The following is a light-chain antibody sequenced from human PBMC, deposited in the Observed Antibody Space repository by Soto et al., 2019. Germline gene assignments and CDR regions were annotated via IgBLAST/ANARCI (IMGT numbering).Light chain of an antibody. J-gene: IGLJ3*02. Sequence: QSVLTQSPSASGTPGQRVIISCSGSSSNIGSNTVNWYQQLPGTAPKLLIYSNNQRPSGVPDRFSGSKSGTSASLAISGLQSEDEADYFCAAWDDSLYGYWVFGGGTKLTVL. V-gene: IGLV1-44*01. CDR2: SNN. CDR1: SSNIGSNT. CDR3: AAWDDSLYGYWV.